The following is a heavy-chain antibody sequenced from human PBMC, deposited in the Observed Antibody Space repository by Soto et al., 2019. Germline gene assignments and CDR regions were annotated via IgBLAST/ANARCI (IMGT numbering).Heavy chain of an antibody. CDR2: IYYSGST. V-gene: IGHV4-31*03. CDR1: VGSISSGGYY. Sequence: SETLCVTCTFSVGSISSGGYYWSWIRQHPGKGLEWSRYIYYSGSTYYNPSLKSRVTISVDTSKNQFSLKLSSVTAAATAVYYCARDAGRYCSGGSCYSDSFNWFDPWGQGTLVTAPQ. CDR3: ARDAGRYCSGGSCYSDSFNWFDP. D-gene: IGHD2-15*01. J-gene: IGHJ5*02.